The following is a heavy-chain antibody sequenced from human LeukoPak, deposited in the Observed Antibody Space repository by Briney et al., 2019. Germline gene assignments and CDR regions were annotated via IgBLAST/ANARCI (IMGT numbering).Heavy chain of an antibody. CDR3: ARVRGWLQFDYGMDV. CDR2: INHSGST. V-gene: IGHV4-34*01. CDR1: GGSFRGYY. Sequence: ETLSLTCAVYGGSFRGYYWSWIRQPPGKGLEWIGEINHSGSTNYNPSLKSRVTISVDTSKNQFSLKLSSVTAADTAVYYCARVRGWLQFDYGMDVWGQGTTVTVSS. J-gene: IGHJ6*02. D-gene: IGHD5-12*01.